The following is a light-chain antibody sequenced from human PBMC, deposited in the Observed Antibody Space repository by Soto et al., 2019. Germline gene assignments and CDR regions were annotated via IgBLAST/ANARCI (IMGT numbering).Light chain of an antibody. Sequence: EIVMTQSPATLSVSPGERATLSCRASQSVGNNLAWYQQQPGQAPRLLIHGASPRATGVPGRFSGSGSGTEFTLTIASLQSEDFAGYYCQQYHDWPPLTFGGGTKVQI. CDR2: GAS. J-gene: IGKJ4*01. CDR1: QSVGNN. CDR3: QQYHDWPPLT. V-gene: IGKV3-15*01.